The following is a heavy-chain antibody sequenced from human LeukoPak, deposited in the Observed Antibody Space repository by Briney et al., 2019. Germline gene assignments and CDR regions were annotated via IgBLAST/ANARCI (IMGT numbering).Heavy chain of an antibody. CDR1: GGPFSRYY. J-gene: IGHJ4*02. V-gene: IGHV4-59*01. CDR2: IYYSGST. D-gene: IGHD3-9*01. Sequence: PSETLSLTCTVSGGPFSRYYWGWIRQPPGKGLEWIGYIYYSGSTNYYPALKSRITMSMDRSKKQFSLRLSSVTAADTAVYYCARSDYDLLTGYSAVYFDFWGQGALVTVSS. CDR3: ARSDYDLLTGYSAVYFDF.